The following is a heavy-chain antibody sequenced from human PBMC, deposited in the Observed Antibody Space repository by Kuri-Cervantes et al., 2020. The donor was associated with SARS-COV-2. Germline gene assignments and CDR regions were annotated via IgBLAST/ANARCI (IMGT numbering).Heavy chain of an antibody. Sequence: SETLSLTCTVSGGSISSHYWSWIRQPPGKGLEWIGSIYYSGSTYYNSSLKSRVTISVDTSKNQFSLKLSSVTAADTAVYYCARRGEYSSGSFDYWGQGTLVTVSS. CDR1: GGSISSHY. J-gene: IGHJ4*02. CDR2: IYYSGST. V-gene: IGHV4-59*04. CDR3: ARRGEYSSGSFDY. D-gene: IGHD6-19*01.